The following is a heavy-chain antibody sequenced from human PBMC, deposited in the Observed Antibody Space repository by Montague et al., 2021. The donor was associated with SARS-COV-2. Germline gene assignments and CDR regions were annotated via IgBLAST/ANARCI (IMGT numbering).Heavy chain of an antibody. CDR2: IYYSGST. J-gene: IGHJ4*02. Sequence: SETLSLTCTVSGGSISSYYWRWIRQPPGMGLEWIGYIYYSGSTNYNPSLKSRVTISVDTSKNQFSLKLSSVTAADAAVYYCARGFDYWGQGTLATVSS. CDR3: ARGFDY. CDR1: GGSISSYY. V-gene: IGHV4-59*01.